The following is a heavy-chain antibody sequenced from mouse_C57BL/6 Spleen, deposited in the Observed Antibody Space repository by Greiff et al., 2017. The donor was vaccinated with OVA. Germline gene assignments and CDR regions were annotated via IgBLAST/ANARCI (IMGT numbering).Heavy chain of an antibody. D-gene: IGHD2-4*01. CDR2: ISYDGSN. Sequence: EVKLMESGPGLVKPSQSLSLTCSVTGYSITSGYYWNWIRQFPGNKLEWMGYISYDGSNNYNPSLKNRISITRDTSKNQFFLKLNSVTTEDTATYYCAAMITTLVYFDYWGQGTTLTVSS. CDR3: AAMITTLVYFDY. J-gene: IGHJ2*01. V-gene: IGHV3-6*01. CDR1: GYSITSGYY.